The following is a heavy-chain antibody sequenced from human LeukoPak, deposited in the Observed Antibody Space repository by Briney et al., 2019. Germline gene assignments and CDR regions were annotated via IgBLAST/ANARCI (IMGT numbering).Heavy chain of an antibody. CDR3: ARDNSVGDSAWWFDR. V-gene: IGHV4-4*07. Sequence: SETLSLTCTVSGGSISSYYWSWIRQPAGKGLEWIGRIYTSGSTNYNPSLKSRVTISVDTSKNQFSLKLSSVAAADTAVYYCARDNSVGDSAWWFDRRGQRTLVTVPS. D-gene: IGHD5-12*01. CDR2: IYTSGST. J-gene: IGHJ5*02. CDR1: GGSISSYY.